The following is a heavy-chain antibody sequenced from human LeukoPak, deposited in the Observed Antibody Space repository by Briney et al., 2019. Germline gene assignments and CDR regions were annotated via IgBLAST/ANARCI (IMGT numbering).Heavy chain of an antibody. CDR2: ISGSGGST. CDR1: GFTFSSYA. CDR3: ARAGAMYYFDF. J-gene: IGHJ4*02. D-gene: IGHD2-2*01. Sequence: GGSLRLSCAASGFTFSSYAISWVRQAPGKGLEWVSVISGSGGSTYYADSVKGRFTISRDNSKNILYLQMNSLGAEDTALYYCARAGAMYYFDFWGQGTLVTVSS. V-gene: IGHV3-23*01.